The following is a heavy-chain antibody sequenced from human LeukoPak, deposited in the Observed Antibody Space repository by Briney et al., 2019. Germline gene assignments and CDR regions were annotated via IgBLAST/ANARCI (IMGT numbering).Heavy chain of an antibody. CDR2: ISSSSNYI. J-gene: IGHJ3*02. CDR3: ARTGNHDAFDI. V-gene: IGHV3-21*01. Sequence: PGGSLRLSCAPSGFIFSMHCTSSVRQAAGKGLEWLSSISSSSNYIYNADAVKGRFTISKDNAKNSLYLQMNSLRAEDTAVYYCARTGNHDAFDIWGQGTMVTVSS. D-gene: IGHD1-14*01. CDR1: GFIFSMHC.